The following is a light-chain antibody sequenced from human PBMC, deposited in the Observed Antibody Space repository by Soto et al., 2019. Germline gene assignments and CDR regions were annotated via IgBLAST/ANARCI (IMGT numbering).Light chain of an antibody. CDR2: DVS. Sequence: EIVLTQSPGTLALSPGDRATLSCRASQTVSNSLAWYQQKPGQAPRLLIYDVSNRAAGIPARFSGSGSGTDFTLTISRLEPEDFAVYYCQQRSYWPGTFGQGTKVEIK. V-gene: IGKV3-11*01. CDR1: QTVSNS. CDR3: QQRSYWPGT. J-gene: IGKJ2*02.